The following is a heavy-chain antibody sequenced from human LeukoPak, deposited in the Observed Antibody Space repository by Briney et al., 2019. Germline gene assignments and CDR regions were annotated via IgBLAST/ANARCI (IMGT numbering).Heavy chain of an antibody. D-gene: IGHD6-13*01. CDR3: AKDRGQQLVSFDY. Sequence: GGSLRLSCAASGFTFSSYGMHWVRQAPGKGLEWVAVISYDGSNKYYADSVKGRFTISRDNSKNTLYLQMNSLRAEDTAVYYCAKDRGQQLVSFDYWGQGTLVTVSS. CDR2: ISYDGSNK. J-gene: IGHJ4*02. CDR1: GFTFSSYG. V-gene: IGHV3-30*18.